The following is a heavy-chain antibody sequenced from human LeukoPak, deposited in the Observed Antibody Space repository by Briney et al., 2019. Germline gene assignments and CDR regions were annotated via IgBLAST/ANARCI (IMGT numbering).Heavy chain of an antibody. CDR2: IYYSGST. CDR3: AGLQGDAFDI. CDR1: GGSISSYY. Sequence: SETLSLTCTVSGGSISSYYSSWIRQPPGKGLEWIVYIYYSGSTNYNPSLKSRVTLSVDTSKNQFSLKLSSVTAADTAVYYCAGLQGDAFDIWGQGTMVTVSS. J-gene: IGHJ3*02. V-gene: IGHV4-59*01.